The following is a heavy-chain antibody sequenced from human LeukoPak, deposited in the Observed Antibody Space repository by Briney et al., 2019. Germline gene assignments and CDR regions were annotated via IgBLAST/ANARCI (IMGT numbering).Heavy chain of an antibody. CDR2: ITGSGDTT. CDR1: GFIFRNYA. CDR3: AKWGDYDILTGYYVSDF. Sequence: GGSVRLSCAASGFIFRNYAMSWVRQAPGKGLEWVSAITGSGDTTYYADSVKGRFTISRDNFKNTLYVEMNTLRAEDTAVYYCAKWGDYDILTGYYVSDFWGQGTLVTVSS. V-gene: IGHV3-23*01. J-gene: IGHJ4*02. D-gene: IGHD3-9*01.